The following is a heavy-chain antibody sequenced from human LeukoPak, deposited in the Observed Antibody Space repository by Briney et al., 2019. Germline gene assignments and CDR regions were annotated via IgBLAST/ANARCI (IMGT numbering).Heavy chain of an antibody. CDR2: INTNTGNP. D-gene: IGHD4-11*01. V-gene: IGHV7-4-1*02. Sequence: GASVKVSCKASGYTFTSYAMNWVRQAPGQGLEWMGWINTNTGNPTYAQGFTGRFVFSLDTSVSTAYLQISSLKAEDTAVYYCARSGLQSNYYYYYMDVWGKGTTVTVSS. CDR3: ARSGLQSNYYYYYMDV. CDR1: GYTFTSYA. J-gene: IGHJ6*03.